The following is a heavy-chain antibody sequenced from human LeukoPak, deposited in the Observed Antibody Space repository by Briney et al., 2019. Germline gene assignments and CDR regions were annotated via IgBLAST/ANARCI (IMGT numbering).Heavy chain of an antibody. J-gene: IGHJ4*02. Sequence: GGSLRLSCAASGFTFSSYSMNWVRQAPGKGLEWVSSISSSSSYIYYADSVKGRFTISRDNAKNSLYLQMNSLRAEDTAVYYCARDLGGERRFDYWGQGTLVTVSS. CDR3: ARDLGGERRFDY. CDR2: ISSSSSYI. CDR1: GFTFSSYS. D-gene: IGHD1-1*01. V-gene: IGHV3-21*01.